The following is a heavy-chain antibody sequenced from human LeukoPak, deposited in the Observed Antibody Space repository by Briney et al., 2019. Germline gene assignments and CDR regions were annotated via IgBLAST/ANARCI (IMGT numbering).Heavy chain of an antibody. CDR2: IWYDGSNK. CDR3: AKEAWLTGWNYYFDY. J-gene: IGHJ4*02. Sequence: GGSLRLSCAASGFTFSSYGMHWVRQAPGKGLEWVAVIWYDGSNKYYADSVKGRFTISRDNSKNTLYLQMNSLRAEDTAVYYCAKEAWLTGWNYYFDYWGQGTLVTVSS. D-gene: IGHD5-12*01. CDR1: GFTFSSYG. V-gene: IGHV3-33*06.